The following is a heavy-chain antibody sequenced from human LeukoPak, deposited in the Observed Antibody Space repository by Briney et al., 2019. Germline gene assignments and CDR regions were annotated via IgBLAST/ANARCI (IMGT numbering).Heavy chain of an antibody. J-gene: IGHJ6*02. Sequence: SETLSLTCTVSGGSISSSSYYWGWIRQPPGKGLEWIGSIYYSGSTYYNPSLKSRVTISVDTSKNQFSLKLSFVTAADTAVYYCARLEGSGWPYSYYYGMDVWGQGTTVTVSS. CDR3: ARLEGSGWPYSYYYGMDV. CDR1: GGSISSSSYY. V-gene: IGHV4-39*01. CDR2: IYYSGST. D-gene: IGHD6-19*01.